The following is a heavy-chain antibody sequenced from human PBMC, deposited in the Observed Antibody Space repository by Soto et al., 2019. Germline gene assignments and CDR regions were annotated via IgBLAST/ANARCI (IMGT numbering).Heavy chain of an antibody. V-gene: IGHV3-53*04. CDR1: GFTVSSNY. CDR2: IYSGGST. J-gene: IGHJ6*03. Sequence: EVQLVESGGGLVQPGGSLRLSCAASGFTVSSNYMSWVRQAPGKGLEWVSVIYSGGSTYYADSVKGRFTISRHNSKNTLYLQMNSPRVEATAVYYCARENDLWSGYCTYYYYMDVWGKWTTVTVSS. D-gene: IGHD3-3*01. CDR3: ARENDLWSGYCTYYYYMDV.